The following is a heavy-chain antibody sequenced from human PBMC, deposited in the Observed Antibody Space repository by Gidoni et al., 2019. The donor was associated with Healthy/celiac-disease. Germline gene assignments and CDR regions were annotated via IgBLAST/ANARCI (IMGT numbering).Heavy chain of an antibody. CDR3: ARDGVLRYFDWLLLGENYYYGMDV. CDR2: ISYDGSNK. J-gene: IGHJ6*02. Sequence: QVQLVESGGGVVQPGRSLRLSCAASGFTFSSYAMHWVRQAPGKGLEWVAVISYDGSNKYYADSVKGRFTISRDNSKNTLYLQMNSLRAEDTAVYYCARDGVLRYFDWLLLGENYYYGMDVWGQGTTVTVSS. D-gene: IGHD3-9*01. CDR1: GFTFSSYA. V-gene: IGHV3-30-3*01.